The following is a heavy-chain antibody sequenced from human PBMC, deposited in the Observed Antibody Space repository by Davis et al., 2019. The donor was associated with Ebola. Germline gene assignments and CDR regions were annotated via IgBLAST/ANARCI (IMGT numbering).Heavy chain of an antibody. V-gene: IGHV4-59*08. D-gene: IGHD3-10*01. CDR1: GGSISSYY. Sequence: PSETLSLTCTVSGGSISSYYWSWIRQPPGKGLEWIGYIYYSGSTNYNPSLKSRVTISVDTSKNQFSLKLSSVTAADTAVYYCARQGWNYYGSGSISPYGMDVWGQGTTVTVSS. J-gene: IGHJ6*02. CDR2: IYYSGST. CDR3: ARQGWNYYGSGSISPYGMDV.